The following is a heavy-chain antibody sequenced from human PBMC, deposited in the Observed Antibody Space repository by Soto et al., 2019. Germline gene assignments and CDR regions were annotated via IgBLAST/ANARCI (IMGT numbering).Heavy chain of an antibody. J-gene: IGHJ6*02. D-gene: IGHD3-10*01. Sequence: SETLSLTCTVSGGSISSSSYYWGWIRQPPGKGLEWIGSIYYSGSTYYNPSLKCRVTKSVDTSKNQFSLKLSSVTAADTAVYYCARHSIWFGELLPPPGLDYYYYGMDVWGQGTTVTVSS. CDR1: GGSISSSSYY. V-gene: IGHV4-39*01. CDR2: IYYSGST. CDR3: ARHSIWFGELLPPPGLDYYYYGMDV.